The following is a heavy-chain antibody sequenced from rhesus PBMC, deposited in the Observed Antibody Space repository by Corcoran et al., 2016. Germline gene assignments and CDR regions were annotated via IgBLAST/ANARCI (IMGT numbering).Heavy chain of an antibody. Sequence: QVQLQESGPGLVKPSETLSLTCAVSGGSFGGYYWGWIRQPPGKGLEGIEYISGRNGKTDINPSLKSRVTISIDTSKNQFSLKLTSVTAADTARYYCVRSQYCTSTTCPFDYWGQGVLVTVSS. J-gene: IGHJ4*01. V-gene: IGHV4-165*01. CDR1: GGSFGGYY. D-gene: IGHD2-2*01. CDR2: ISGRNGKT. CDR3: VRSQYCTSTTCPFDY.